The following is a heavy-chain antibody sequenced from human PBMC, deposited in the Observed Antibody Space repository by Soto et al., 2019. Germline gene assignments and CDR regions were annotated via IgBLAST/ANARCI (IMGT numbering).Heavy chain of an antibody. CDR3: ASLIVLVPAPNHGMDV. CDR1: GFTFSSYG. V-gene: IGHV3-30*03. CDR2: ISYDGSNK. D-gene: IGHD2-2*01. Sequence: PGGSLRLSCAASGFTFSSYGMHWVRQAPGKGLEWVAVISYDGSNKYYADSVKGRFTTSRDNSKNTLYLQMNSLRAEDTAVYYCASLIVLVPAPNHGMDVWGQGTTVTVSS. J-gene: IGHJ6*02.